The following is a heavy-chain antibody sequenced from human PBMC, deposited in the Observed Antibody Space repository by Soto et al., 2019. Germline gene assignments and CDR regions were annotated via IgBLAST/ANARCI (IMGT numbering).Heavy chain of an antibody. CDR2: IRAHNGET. Sequence: GASVKVSCKASPYTSSIYGITWVRQAPGQGLEWMGWIRAHNGETKYAQKFQGRVTMTPDPSTSTVFMDLRTLRSDDTAVYYCATALGTSGWFDYWGQGTLVTVSS. J-gene: IGHJ4*02. V-gene: IGHV1-18*01. CDR1: PYTSSIYG. D-gene: IGHD6-19*01. CDR3: ATALGTSGWFDY.